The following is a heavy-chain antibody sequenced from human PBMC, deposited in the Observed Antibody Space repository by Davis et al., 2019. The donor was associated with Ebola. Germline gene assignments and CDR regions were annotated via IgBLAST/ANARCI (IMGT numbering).Heavy chain of an antibody. Sequence: GESLKISCAASGFTFSSYWMSWVRQAPGKGLEWVANIKQDGSEKYYVDSVKGRFTISRDNAKNPLYLQMNSLRAEDTAVYYCARGLIGDLGYWGQGTLVTVSS. J-gene: IGHJ4*02. CDR1: GFTFSSYW. D-gene: IGHD3-10*01. CDR2: IKQDGSEK. CDR3: ARGLIGDLGY. V-gene: IGHV3-7*03.